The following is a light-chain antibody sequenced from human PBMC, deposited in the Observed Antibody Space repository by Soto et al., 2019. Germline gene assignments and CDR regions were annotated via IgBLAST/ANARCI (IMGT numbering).Light chain of an antibody. Sequence: EMVLTQSPGTPSLSPGERATLSCRASQSVSSSYLAWYQQKPGQAPRLLIYGASNRATGIPDRFSGSGSGTDFTLTISRLEPEDFAVYYCQQYGNSPWTFGQGTTVEI. CDR3: QQYGNSPWT. CDR1: QSVSSSY. V-gene: IGKV3-20*01. CDR2: GAS. J-gene: IGKJ1*01.